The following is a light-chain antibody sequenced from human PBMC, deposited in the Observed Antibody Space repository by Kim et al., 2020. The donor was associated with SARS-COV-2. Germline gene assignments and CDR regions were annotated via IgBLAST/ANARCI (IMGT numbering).Light chain of an antibody. Sequence: QSALTQPASVSGSPGQSISISCTGTSSDIGTYNYVSWYQQHPGKAPKLIIYDVSKRPSGVSNRFSGSKSGNTASLTISGLQAEDEAEYYCSSYTSSSTLLFGGGTQLTVL. V-gene: IGLV2-14*01. CDR3: SSYTSSSTLL. CDR1: SSDIGTYNY. CDR2: DVS. J-gene: IGLJ2*01.